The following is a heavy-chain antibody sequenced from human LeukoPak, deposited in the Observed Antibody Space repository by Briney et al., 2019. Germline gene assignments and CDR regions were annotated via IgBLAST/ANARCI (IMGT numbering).Heavy chain of an antibody. CDR1: GFTFSSYG. V-gene: IGHV3-30*02. CDR2: IRYDGSNK. Sequence: GGSLRLSCAASGFTFSSYGMHWFRQAPGKGLEWVAFIRYDGSNKYYADSVKGRFTISRDNSKNTLYLQMNSLRAEDTAVYYCAKDLSVLLWFGELSPFDYWGQGTLVTVSS. D-gene: IGHD3-10*01. J-gene: IGHJ4*02. CDR3: AKDLSVLLWFGELSPFDY.